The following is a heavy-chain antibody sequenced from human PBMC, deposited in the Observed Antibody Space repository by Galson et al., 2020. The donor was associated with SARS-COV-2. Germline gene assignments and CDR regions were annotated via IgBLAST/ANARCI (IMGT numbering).Heavy chain of an antibody. CDR2: ISAYNGNT. Sequence: ASVKVSCKASGYTFTSYGISWVRQAPGQGLEWMGWISAYNGNTNYAQKLQGRVTMTTDTSTSKAYMELRSLRSDDTAVYYCARDKGLYYYYDSSGADYWGQGTLVTVSS. CDR3: ARDKGLYYYYDSSGADY. V-gene: IGHV1-18*01. J-gene: IGHJ4*02. CDR1: GYTFTSYG. D-gene: IGHD3-22*01.